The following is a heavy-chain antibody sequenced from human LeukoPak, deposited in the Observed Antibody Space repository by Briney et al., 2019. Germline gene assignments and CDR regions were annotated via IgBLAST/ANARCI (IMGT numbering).Heavy chain of an antibody. CDR2: INSDGSST. CDR3: ARGAYHYDFWSGYNNGNWFDP. Sequence: TGGSLRLSYAASGFTFSSYWMHWVRQAPGKGLVWVSRINSDGSSTSYADSVKGRFTISRDNAKNTLYLQMNSLRAEDTAVYYCARGAYHYDFWSGYNNGNWFDPWGQGTLVTVSS. CDR1: GFTFSSYW. V-gene: IGHV3-74*01. D-gene: IGHD3-3*01. J-gene: IGHJ5*02.